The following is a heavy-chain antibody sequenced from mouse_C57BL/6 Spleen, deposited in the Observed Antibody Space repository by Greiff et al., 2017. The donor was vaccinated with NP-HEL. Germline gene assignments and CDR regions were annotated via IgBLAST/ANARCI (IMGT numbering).Heavy chain of an antibody. CDR3: ARWDTTGPDYFDY. CDR2: IYPRSGNT. D-gene: IGHD1-1*01. Sequence: QVQLQQSGAELARPGASVKLSCKASGYTFTSYGISWVKQRTGQGLEWIGEIYPRSGNTYYNEKFKGKATLTADKSSSTAYMELRSLTSEDSAVYFCARWDTTGPDYFDYWGQGTTLTVSS. V-gene: IGHV1-81*01. CDR1: GYTFTSYG. J-gene: IGHJ2*01.